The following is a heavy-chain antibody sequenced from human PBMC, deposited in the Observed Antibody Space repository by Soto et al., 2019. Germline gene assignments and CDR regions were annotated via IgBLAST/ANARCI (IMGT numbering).Heavy chain of an antibody. D-gene: IGHD5-12*01. CDR3: ARPESVYVRPDSARFDL. CDR2: IYYTGTT. J-gene: IGHJ4*02. V-gene: IGHV4-39*01. CDR1: GASVSRDSYY. Sequence: QLQIQESGPGLVKPSETLSLTCTVSGASVSRDSYYWGWVSQPPGKGLGWIGSIYYTGTTYYTPSPKSRVTRSIDPSKNQFALNLRSVTASDTAVYYCARPESVYVRPDSARFDLWGQGTLVTVSS.